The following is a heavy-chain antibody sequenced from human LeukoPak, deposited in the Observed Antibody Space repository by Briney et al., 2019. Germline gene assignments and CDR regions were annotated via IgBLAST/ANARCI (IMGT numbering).Heavy chain of an antibody. CDR1: GGSFSGYY. V-gene: IGHV4-34*01. CDR2: INHSGST. D-gene: IGHD1-26*01. Sequence: PSETLSLTCAVYGGSFSGYYWSWIRQPPGKGLEWIGEINHSGSTNYNPSLNSRVTISVDTSKNQFSLKLSSVTAADTAVYYCAVNSGSYPYYFDYWGQGTLVTVSS. CDR3: AVNSGSYPYYFDY. J-gene: IGHJ4*02.